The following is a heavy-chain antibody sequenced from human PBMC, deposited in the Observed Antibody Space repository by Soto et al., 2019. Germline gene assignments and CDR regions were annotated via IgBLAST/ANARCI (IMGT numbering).Heavy chain of an antibody. CDR3: ALFRTITSRGDHDAFDI. CDR2: IYYSGST. J-gene: IGHJ3*02. Sequence: QVQLQESGPGLVKPSQTLSLTCTVSGGSISSGGYYWSWIRQHPGKGLEWIGYIYYSGSTYYNPSLKSRVTISVDTSKNQFSLKLSSVTAADTAVYYCALFRTITSRGDHDAFDIWGQGTMVTVSS. V-gene: IGHV4-31*03. CDR1: GGSISSGGYY. D-gene: IGHD5-12*01.